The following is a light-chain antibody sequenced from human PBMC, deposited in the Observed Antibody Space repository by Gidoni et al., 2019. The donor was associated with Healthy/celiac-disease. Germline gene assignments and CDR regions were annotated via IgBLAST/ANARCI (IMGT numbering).Light chain of an antibody. J-gene: IGKJ2*04. CDR1: QSISSW. CDR2: KAS. V-gene: IGKV1-5*03. Sequence: DIQMTQSPSTLSASVGDRVTITCRASQSISSWLAWYQQKPGKAPKLLIYKASSLESGVPSGFSGSGSGTEFTLTISSLQPDDFATYYCQQYNSYSSSFGQXTKLEIK. CDR3: QQYNSYSSS.